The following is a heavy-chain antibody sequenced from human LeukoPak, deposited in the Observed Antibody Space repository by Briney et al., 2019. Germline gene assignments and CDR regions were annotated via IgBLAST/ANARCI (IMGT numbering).Heavy chain of an antibody. CDR2: ITSSSSTI. J-gene: IGHJ4*02. V-gene: IGHV3-48*01. Sequence: GGSLRLSCAASGFTFTSYTMNWVRQAPGKGLEWVSYITSSSSTIYYADSVKGRFTMSRDNAENSLYLQMNSLRAEDTAVYYCARNFDTWGQGTLVTVSS. CDR1: GFTFTSYT. CDR3: ARNFDT. D-gene: IGHD3-9*01.